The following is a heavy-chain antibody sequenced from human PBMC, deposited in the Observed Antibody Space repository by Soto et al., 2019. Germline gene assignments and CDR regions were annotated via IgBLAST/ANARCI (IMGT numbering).Heavy chain of an antibody. CDR1: GFTISSYS. V-gene: IGHV3-48*02. J-gene: IGHJ3*02. D-gene: IGHD2-15*01. CDR2: ISSSSSTI. CDR3: ASFTRRGYCSGGSCHDAFDI. Sequence: ESGGGLVQPGGSLRLSCAASGFTISSYSMNWVRQAPGKGLEWVSYISSSSSTIYYADSVKGRFTISRDNAKNSLYLQMNSLRDEDTAVYYCASFTRRGYCSGGSCHDAFDIWGQGTMVTVSS.